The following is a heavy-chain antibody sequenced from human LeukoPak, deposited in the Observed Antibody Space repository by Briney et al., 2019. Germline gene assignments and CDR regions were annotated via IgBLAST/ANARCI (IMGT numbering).Heavy chain of an antibody. J-gene: IGHJ4*02. D-gene: IGHD3-10*01. CDR3: ASPSSGSLHFDY. CDR2: IYSGGST. V-gene: IGHV3-66*01. Sequence: PGGSLRLSRAASGFTVSSNYMSSVRQAPWKGLEWGSVIYSGGSTYYADSVTGRFTISRDNSKNTLYLQMNSLRAEDTAVYYCASPSSGSLHFDYWGQGTLVTVSS. CDR1: GFTVSSNY.